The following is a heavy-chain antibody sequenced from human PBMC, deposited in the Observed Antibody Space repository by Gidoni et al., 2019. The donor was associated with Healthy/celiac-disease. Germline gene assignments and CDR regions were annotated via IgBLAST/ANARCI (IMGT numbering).Heavy chain of an antibody. CDR1: GFPFSSSG. J-gene: IGHJ6*03. V-gene: IGHV3-33*01. CDR3: ARVYGDVVVSVGYYYMDV. Sequence: QVQLVESGGGVVQPGRSLRLSWAASGFPFSSSGMHWVRQAPGKGLEWVAVIWYDGSNKYYADSVKGRFTISRDNSKNTLYLQMNSLRAEDTAVYYCARVYGDVVVSVGYYYMDVWGKGTTVTVSS. CDR2: IWYDGSNK. D-gene: IGHD2-2*01.